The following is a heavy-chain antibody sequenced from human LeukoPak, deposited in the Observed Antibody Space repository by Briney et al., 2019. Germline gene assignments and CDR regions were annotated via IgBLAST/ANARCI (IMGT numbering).Heavy chain of an antibody. CDR1: GGSISSGGYY. CDR2: IYYSGST. V-gene: IGHV4-31*03. CDR3: ARAAFGSGSSFDY. J-gene: IGHJ4*02. Sequence: PSETLSLTCTVSGGSISSGGYYWSWIRQHPGKGLEWIGYIYYSGSTYYNPSLKSRVTISVDTSKNQFFLKLSSVTAADTAVYYCARAAFGSGSSFDYWGQGTLVTVSS. D-gene: IGHD3-10*01.